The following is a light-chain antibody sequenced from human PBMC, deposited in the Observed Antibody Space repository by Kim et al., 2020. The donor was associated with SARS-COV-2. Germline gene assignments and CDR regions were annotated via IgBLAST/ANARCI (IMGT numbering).Light chain of an antibody. CDR1: QSSSSW. CDR3: QQYNSYSYT. V-gene: IGKV1-5*01. CDR2: DAS. Sequence: YASVGGRVTITCRASQSSSSWLAWYQQKPGKAPKLLIYDASSLESGVPSRFSGSGSGTEFTLTISSLQPDDFATYYCQQYNSYSYTFGQGTKLEI. J-gene: IGKJ2*01.